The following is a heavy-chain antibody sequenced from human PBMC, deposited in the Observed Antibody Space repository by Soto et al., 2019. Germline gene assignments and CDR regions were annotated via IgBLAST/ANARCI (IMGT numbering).Heavy chain of an antibody. D-gene: IGHD2-2*02. CDR3: AKDSYCSSTSCYILRYYYYGMDV. CDR1: GFTFSSYG. Sequence: GGSLRLSCAASGFTFSSYGMHWVRQAPGKGLEWVAVISYDGSNKYYADSVKGRFTISRDNSKNTLYLQMNSLRAEDTAVYYCAKDSYCSSTSCYILRYYYYGMDVWGQGTTVTVSS. V-gene: IGHV3-30*18. CDR2: ISYDGSNK. J-gene: IGHJ6*02.